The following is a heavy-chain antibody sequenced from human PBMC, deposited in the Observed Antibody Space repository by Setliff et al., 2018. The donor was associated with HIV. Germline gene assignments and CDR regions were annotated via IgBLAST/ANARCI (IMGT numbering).Heavy chain of an antibody. J-gene: IGHJ4*02. CDR1: GYSFTDYY. Sequence: GSVKVSCKASGYSFTDYYMHWVRQTPGQGLEYMGRINPKSGATIYAENFQGRVTMTRDMSISTAYMEVNRLTSDDTALYYCAREGQDSGGWYYFDYWGQGTLVTVSS. V-gene: IGHV1-2*06. D-gene: IGHD6-19*01. CDR2: INPKSGAT. CDR3: AREGQDSGGWYYFDY.